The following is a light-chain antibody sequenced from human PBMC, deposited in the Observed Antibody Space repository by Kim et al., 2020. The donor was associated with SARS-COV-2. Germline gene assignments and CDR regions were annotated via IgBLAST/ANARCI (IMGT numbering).Light chain of an antibody. Sequence: QSVLTQPPSASGSPGQSVTISCTGTSSDIGGYNYLSWYQQHPGKAPKLMIYDVNKRPSGVPDRFSGSKSGNTASLTVSGLQAEDEAYYYCNSYAGSNNWVFGGGTKVTVL. J-gene: IGLJ3*02. V-gene: IGLV2-8*01. CDR1: SSDIGGYNY. CDR3: NSYAGSNNWV. CDR2: DVN.